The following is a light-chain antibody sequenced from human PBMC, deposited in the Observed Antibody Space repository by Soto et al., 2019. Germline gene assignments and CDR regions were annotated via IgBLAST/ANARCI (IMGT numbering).Light chain of an antibody. Sequence: DIQMTQSPSTLSASVGDRVTITCRASQNINRWLAWYQQKPVQVPQLLIYKASNLESGVPSRLRGIGSEIEVTLTIISLEPDDFASYYCQEFESMTFGKGTKVEI. J-gene: IGKJ1*01. CDR3: QEFESMT. V-gene: IGKV1-5*03. CDR1: QNINRW. CDR2: KAS.